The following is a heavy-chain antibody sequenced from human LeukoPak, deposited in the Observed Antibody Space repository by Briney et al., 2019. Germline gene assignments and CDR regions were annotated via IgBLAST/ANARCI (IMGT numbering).Heavy chain of an antibody. J-gene: IGHJ2*01. V-gene: IGHV3-74*01. Sequence: GGSLRLSCAASGFTFSSYWMHWVRQAPGKGLVWVSRINSDRSSTSYADSVKGRFTISRDNAKNTLYLQMSSLRAEDTAVYYCARPSFDWLLRNWYFDLWGRGTLVTVSS. CDR3: ARPSFDWLLRNWYFDL. D-gene: IGHD3-9*01. CDR1: GFTFSSYW. CDR2: INSDRSST.